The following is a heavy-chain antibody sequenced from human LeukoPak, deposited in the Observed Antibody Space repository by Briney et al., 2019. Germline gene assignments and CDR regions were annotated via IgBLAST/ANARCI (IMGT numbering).Heavy chain of an antibody. Sequence: ASVKVSCKASGYTFTSYDINWVRQATGQGLEWMGWMNPNSGNTGYAQKFQGRGTMTRNTSISTAYMELSSLRSEDTVVYYCARNLRDYYFDYWGQGTLVTVSS. V-gene: IGHV1-8*01. J-gene: IGHJ4*02. CDR1: GYTFTSYD. CDR2: MNPNSGNT. CDR3: ARNLRDYYFDY. D-gene: IGHD1-14*01.